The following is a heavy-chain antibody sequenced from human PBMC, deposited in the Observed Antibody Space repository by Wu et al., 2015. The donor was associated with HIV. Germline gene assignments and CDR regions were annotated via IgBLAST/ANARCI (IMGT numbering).Heavy chain of an antibody. CDR1: GYTFTNYD. D-gene: IGHD6-6*01. CDR3: ARSGIAARPFDY. J-gene: IGHJ4*02. V-gene: IGHV1-8*03. CDR2: MNPDSGNT. Sequence: QVQVVQSGAEVKKPGASVKVSCKASGYTFTNYDINWVRQATGQGLEWMGWMNPDSGNTGYAQKFQGRVTITADESTSTAYMELSSLRSEDTAVYYCARSGIAARPFDYWGQGTLVTVSS.